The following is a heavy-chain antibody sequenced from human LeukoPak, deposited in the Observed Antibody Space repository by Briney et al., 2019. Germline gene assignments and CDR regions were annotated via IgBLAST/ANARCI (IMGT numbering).Heavy chain of an antibody. CDR3: TPTGLIDY. J-gene: IGHJ4*02. CDR1: GFAFSHTW. CDR2: IKTKTDGGTT. Sequence: GGSLRLSCAASGFAFSHTWMSWVRQGPGKGLEWVGLIKTKTDGGTTDYAAPVKGRFTISRDDSRNTLYLQMNSLKTEDTAVYYCTPTGLIDYWGQGTLVTVSS. V-gene: IGHV3-15*01. D-gene: IGHD1-14*01.